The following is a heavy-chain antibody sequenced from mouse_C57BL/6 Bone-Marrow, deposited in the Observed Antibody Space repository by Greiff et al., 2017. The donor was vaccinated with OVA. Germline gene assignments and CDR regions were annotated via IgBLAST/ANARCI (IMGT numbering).Heavy chain of an antibody. D-gene: IGHD4-1*01. CDR1: GYTFTSYW. CDR3: ARRRTGRFDY. V-gene: IGHV1-64*01. CDR2: IHPNSGST. J-gene: IGHJ2*01. Sequence: QVQLKQPGAELVKPGASVTLSCKASGYTFTSYWMPWVTQRPGQGLEWIGMIHPNSGSTNYTEKFKSKATLTVDKSSSTTYMQLSSLTAEDSAVYNCARRRTGRFDYGGQGTTLTVSS.